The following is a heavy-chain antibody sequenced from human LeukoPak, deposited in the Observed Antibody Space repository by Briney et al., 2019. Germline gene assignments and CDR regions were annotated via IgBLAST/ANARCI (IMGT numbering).Heavy chain of an antibody. V-gene: IGHV1-2*02. CDR2: INSKRGDT. CDR3: ARERTPGSGYGVDD. D-gene: IGHD6-25*01. CDR1: EYTGYY. J-gene: IGHJ4*02. Sequence: ASVKVSCTASEYTGYYFHWVRQAPGQGLEWMGWINSKRGDTDYALKFQGRVTMTRDTSISTAYMELSRLRSDDTAVYYCARERTPGSGYGVDDWGQGTVVTVSS.